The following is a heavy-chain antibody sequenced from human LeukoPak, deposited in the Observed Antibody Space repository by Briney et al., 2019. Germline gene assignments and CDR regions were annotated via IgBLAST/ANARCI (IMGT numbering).Heavy chain of an antibody. J-gene: IGHJ4*02. CDR1: GFTFSSYS. V-gene: IGHV3-21*01. CDR3: ARVEVMVRGVGGFDY. Sequence: GGSLRLSCAASGFTFSSYSMNWGRQAPGKGLEWVSSISSSSSYIYYADSVKGRFTISRDNAKNSLYLQMNSLRAEDTAVYYCARVEVMVRGVGGFDYWGQGTLVTVSS. CDR2: ISSSSSYI. D-gene: IGHD3-10*01.